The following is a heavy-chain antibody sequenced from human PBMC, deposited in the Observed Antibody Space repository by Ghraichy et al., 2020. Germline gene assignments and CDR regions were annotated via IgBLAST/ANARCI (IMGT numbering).Heavy chain of an antibody. Sequence: GGSLRLSCAASGFTFSSYGMHWVRQAPGKGLEWVSYISSSSSTIYYADSVKGRFTISRDNAKNSLYLQMNSLRAEDTAVYYCAREYSSSSFYYYYYYMDVWGKGTTVTVSS. CDR2: ISSSSSTI. CDR1: GFTFSSYG. D-gene: IGHD6-6*01. V-gene: IGHV3-48*01. CDR3: AREYSSSSFYYYYYYMDV. J-gene: IGHJ6*03.